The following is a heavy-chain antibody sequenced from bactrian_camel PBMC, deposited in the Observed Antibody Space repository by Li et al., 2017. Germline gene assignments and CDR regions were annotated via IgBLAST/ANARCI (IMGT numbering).Heavy chain of an antibody. V-gene: IGHV3S66*01. J-gene: IGHJ4*01. CDR1: EFTSDDPD. D-gene: IGHD2*01. CDR3: AAAPSRGGYCYSLFSRDYTY. Sequence: DVQLVESGGASVEAGGSLTLSCTASEFTSDDPDMGWYRQAPGKDREGIASIDTSDFATYADSMKGRFTISRDNAKTTLYLDLNNVTPEDSATYYCAAAPSRGGYCYSLFSRDYTYWGQGTQVTVS. CDR2: IDTSDFA.